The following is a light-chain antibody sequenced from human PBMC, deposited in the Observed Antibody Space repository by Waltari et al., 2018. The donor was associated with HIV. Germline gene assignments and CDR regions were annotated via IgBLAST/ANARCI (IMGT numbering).Light chain of an antibody. CDR1: QSISNW. V-gene: IGKV1-5*03. CDR2: KAS. J-gene: IGKJ1*01. CDR3: QQFNSYSGA. Sequence: DIQMTQSPSTLSASVGERDTITCRASQSISNWLAWYQQKPGKAPKLLIYKASTLESGVPSRFSGSGSETEFTLTISSLQPDDFATYYCQQFNSYSGAFGQGTKVEIK.